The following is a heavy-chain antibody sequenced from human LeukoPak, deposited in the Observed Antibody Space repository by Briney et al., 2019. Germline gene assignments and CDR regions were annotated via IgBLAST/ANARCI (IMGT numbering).Heavy chain of an antibody. CDR2: IYYSGST. CDR3: ARGDDSGYYDYFDY. Sequence: SETLSLTCTVSGGSISGYYWSWIRQPPGKGLEWIGYIYYSGSTNYNPSLKSRVTISVDTSKNQFSLKLSSVTAADTAVYYCARGDDSGYYDYFDYWGQGALVTVSS. V-gene: IGHV4-59*01. CDR1: GGSISGYY. D-gene: IGHD5-12*01. J-gene: IGHJ4*02.